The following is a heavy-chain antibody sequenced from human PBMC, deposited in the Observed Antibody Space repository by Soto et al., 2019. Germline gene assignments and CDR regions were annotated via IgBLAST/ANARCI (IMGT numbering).Heavy chain of an antibody. V-gene: IGHV1-69*13. CDR1: GGTFSSYA. D-gene: IGHD6-13*01. CDR2: IIPIFGTA. Sequence: SVKVACKASGGTFSSYAISWVRQAPGQALEWMGGIIPIFGTANYAQKFQGRVTITADESTSTAYMELSSLRSEDTAVYYCARPPPYSSSWYPFDYWGQGALVPVSS. J-gene: IGHJ4*02. CDR3: ARPPPYSSSWYPFDY.